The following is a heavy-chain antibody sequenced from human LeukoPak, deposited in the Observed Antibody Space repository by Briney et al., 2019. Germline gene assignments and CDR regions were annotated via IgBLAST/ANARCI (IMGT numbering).Heavy chain of an antibody. J-gene: IGHJ4*02. D-gene: IGHD3-22*01. CDR3: ASDIVDYYHGSVVYYFEY. CDR2: ISAYNGNT. V-gene: IGHV1-18*01. Sequence: ASVKVSCKASGYTFTSYGISWVRPAPGQGLEWMGWISAYNGNTNYAQKLQGRVTMTTDTSTSTAYMELRSLRSDDTAVYYCASDIVDYYHGSVVYYFEYRGQGTLVTVSS. CDR1: GYTFTSYG.